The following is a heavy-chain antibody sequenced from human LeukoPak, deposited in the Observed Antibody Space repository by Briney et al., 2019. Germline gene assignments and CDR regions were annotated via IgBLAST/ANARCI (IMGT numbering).Heavy chain of an antibody. CDR1: GGSVSSSKW. Sequence: PSETLSLTCVVSGGSVSSSKWWSWVRQPPGKGLEWIGQVYHDGGTKYNPSLKSRVTILVDTSKNQFTLRLTSVTAADTAVYYCARYNWNYGLFDDWGQGTLVTVSS. CDR3: ARYNWNYGLFDD. V-gene: IGHV4-4*02. D-gene: IGHD1-1*01. J-gene: IGHJ4*02. CDR2: VYHDGGT.